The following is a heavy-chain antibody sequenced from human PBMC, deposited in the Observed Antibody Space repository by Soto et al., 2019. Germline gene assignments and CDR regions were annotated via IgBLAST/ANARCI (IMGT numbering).Heavy chain of an antibody. Sequence: ASVKVSCKASGGAFYSYTFSWVRQAPGQGLEWMGRIIPVFGKTRSAPTFQDRVTLSADKSASTVFLELNSLQSDDTAIYYCVCYGKIAPRARLDSWGPGALVTVSS. D-gene: IGHD3-16*01. V-gene: IGHV1-69*02. J-gene: IGHJ5*01. CDR3: VCYGKIAPRARLDS. CDR1: GGAFYSYT. CDR2: IIPVFGKT.